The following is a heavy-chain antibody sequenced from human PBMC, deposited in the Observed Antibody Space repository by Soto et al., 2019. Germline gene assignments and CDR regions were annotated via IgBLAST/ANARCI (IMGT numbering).Heavy chain of an antibody. CDR2: ISWNSGSI. CDR3: AKGEMIVVVVAALDY. D-gene: IGHD2-15*01. J-gene: IGHJ4*02. V-gene: IGHV3-9*01. CDR1: GFTFDDYA. Sequence: EVQLVESGGGLVQPGRSLRLSCAASGFTFDDYAMHWVRQAPGKGLEWVSGISWNSGSIGYADSVKGRFTISRDNAKNSLYLQMNSLRAEDTALYYSAKGEMIVVVVAALDYWGQGTLVTVSS.